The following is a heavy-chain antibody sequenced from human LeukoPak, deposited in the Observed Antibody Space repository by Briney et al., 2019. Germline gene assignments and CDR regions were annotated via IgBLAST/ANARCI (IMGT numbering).Heavy chain of an antibody. CDR1: GFTFDDYA. Sequence: GGSLRLSCAASGFTFDDYAMHWVRQAPGKGLEWVSGISWNSGSIGYADSVKGRFTISRDNAKNSLYLQMNSLRAEDMALYYCAKGSAMQLRSRGGFDYWGQGTLVTVSS. V-gene: IGHV3-9*03. D-gene: IGHD5-18*01. J-gene: IGHJ4*02. CDR2: ISWNSGSI. CDR3: AKGSAMQLRSRGGFDY.